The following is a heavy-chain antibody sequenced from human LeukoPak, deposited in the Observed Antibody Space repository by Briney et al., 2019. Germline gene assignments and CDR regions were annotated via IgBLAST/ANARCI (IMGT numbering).Heavy chain of an antibody. D-gene: IGHD3-10*01. CDR2: IYISGST. Sequence: SETLSLTCTVSGYSISSGYYWNWIRQPAGKGLEWIGRIYISGSTNYNPSLKSRVTMSIDTSKNQFSLKLSSVTAADTAVYYCARAGDGSGSYDNADYDYWGQGTLVTVSS. V-gene: IGHV4-4*07. J-gene: IGHJ4*02. CDR1: GYSISSGYY. CDR3: ARAGDGSGSYDNADYDY.